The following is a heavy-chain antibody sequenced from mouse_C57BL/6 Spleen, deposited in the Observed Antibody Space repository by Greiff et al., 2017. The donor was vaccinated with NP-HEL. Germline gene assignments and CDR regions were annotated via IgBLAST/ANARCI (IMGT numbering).Heavy chain of an antibody. D-gene: IGHD1-1*01. Sequence: EVKVVESGGDLVKPGGSLKLSCAASGFTFSSYGMSWVRQTPDKRLEWVATISSGGSYTYYPDSVKGRFTISRDNAKNTLYLQMSSLESEDTAMYYCARQRELRSDYWGQGTTLTVSS. V-gene: IGHV5-6*01. CDR3: ARQRELRSDY. CDR2: ISSGGSYT. J-gene: IGHJ2*01. CDR1: GFTFSSYG.